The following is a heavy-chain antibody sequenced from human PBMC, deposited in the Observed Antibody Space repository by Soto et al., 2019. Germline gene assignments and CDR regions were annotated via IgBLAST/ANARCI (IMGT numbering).Heavy chain of an antibody. CDR3: ARDRITTRGDAFDL. CDR2: IIPIPDIT. Sequence: QVQLVQSGAEVRKPGSSVKVSCKAPGGTFSTYIISWVRQAPGQGLEWMGRIIPIPDITNYAQKFQGRVTVTADRSTSTAYRERTSLKSEDTAVYYCARDRITTRGDAFDLWGQGTMVTVSS. D-gene: IGHD3-3*01. V-gene: IGHV1-69*08. J-gene: IGHJ3*01. CDR1: GGTFSTYI.